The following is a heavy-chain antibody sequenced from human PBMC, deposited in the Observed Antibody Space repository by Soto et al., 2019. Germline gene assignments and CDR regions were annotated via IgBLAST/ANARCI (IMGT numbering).Heavy chain of an antibody. CDR2: ISYDGSNK. V-gene: IGHV3-30*18. Sequence: QVQLVESGGGVVQPGRSPRLSCAASGFTFSSYGMHWVRQAPGKGLEWVAVISYDGSNKYYADSVKGRFTISRDNSKNTLYLQMNSLRAEDTAVYYCAKEQYYDYIWGSLFWGQGTMVTVSS. CDR3: AKEQYYDYIWGSLF. CDR1: GFTFSSYG. J-gene: IGHJ3*01. D-gene: IGHD3-16*01.